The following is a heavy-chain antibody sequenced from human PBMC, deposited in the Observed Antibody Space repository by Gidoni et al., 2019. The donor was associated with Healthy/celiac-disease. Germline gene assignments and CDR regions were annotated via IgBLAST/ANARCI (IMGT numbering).Heavy chain of an antibody. J-gene: IGHJ6*02. Sequence: QVQLVESGGGVVQPGSSLRLSCAASGFTFSSYGRHWVRQAPGKGLEWVAVIWYDGSNKYYADSVKGRFTISRDNSKNTLYLQMNSLRAEDTAVYYCARYTKVGYGMDVWGQGTTVTVSS. V-gene: IGHV3-33*08. CDR1: GFTFSSYG. D-gene: IGHD1-1*01. CDR2: IWYDGSNK. CDR3: ARYTKVGYGMDV.